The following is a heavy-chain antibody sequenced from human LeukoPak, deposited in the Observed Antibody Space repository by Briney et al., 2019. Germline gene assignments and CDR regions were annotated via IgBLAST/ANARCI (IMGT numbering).Heavy chain of an antibody. CDR3: ARVEYSSSTPDNWFDP. J-gene: IGHJ5*02. CDR1: GYTFTSYG. D-gene: IGHD6-6*01. CDR2: ISPPSGGT. V-gene: IGHV1-2*02. Sequence: AASVKVSCKASGYTFTSYGISWVRQAPGQGLEWMGWISPPSGGTHYAQNFQGRVTMTRDTSISTAYMELSRLRSDDTAVYYCARVEYSSSTPDNWFDPWGQGTLVTVSS.